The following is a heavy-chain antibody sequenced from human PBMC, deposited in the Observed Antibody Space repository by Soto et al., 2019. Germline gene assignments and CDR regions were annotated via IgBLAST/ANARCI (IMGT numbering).Heavy chain of an antibody. D-gene: IGHD2-2*01. V-gene: IGHV2-26*01. J-gene: IGHJ5*02. CDR3: AQLLGYCSSTSCVNWFDP. CDR2: IFSNDEK. CDR1: GFSLSNARMG. Sequence: SGPTLVNPTETLTLTCTVSGFSLSNARMGVSWIRQPPGKALEWLAHIFSNDEKSYSTSLKSRLTISKDTSKSQVVLTMTNMDPVDTATYYCAQLLGYCSSTSCVNWFDPWGQGTLVTVSS.